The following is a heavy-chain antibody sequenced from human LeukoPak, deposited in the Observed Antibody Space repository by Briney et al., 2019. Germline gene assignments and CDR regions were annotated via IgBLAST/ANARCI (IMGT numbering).Heavy chain of an antibody. CDR2: ISSSGDTT. J-gene: IGHJ4*02. D-gene: IGHD4-17*01. CDR1: GFTFGSYA. CDR3: AKGDYGDYKLIDY. V-gene: IGHV3-23*01. Sequence: PGGSLRLSCAASGFTFGSYAISWVRQAPGKGLEWVSAISSSGDTTLYVDSVKGRFAISRDNSKNTLYLQTSGLRPEDTAIYYCAKGDYGDYKLIDYWGQGTLVTVSS.